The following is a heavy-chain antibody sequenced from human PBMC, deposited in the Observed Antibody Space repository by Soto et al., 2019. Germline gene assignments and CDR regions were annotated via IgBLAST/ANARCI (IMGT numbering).Heavy chain of an antibody. CDR3: AKGGSYYYDSSGYYAN. CDR2: IYSGGST. Sequence: HPGGSLRLSCAASGFTVSSNYMSWVRQAPGKGLEWVSVIYSGGSTYYADSVKGRFTISRDNSKNTLFLQMNSLRAEDTAIYYCAKGGSYYYDSSGYYANWGQGTLVTVSS. J-gene: IGHJ4*02. CDR1: GFTVSSNY. D-gene: IGHD3-22*01. V-gene: IGHV3-53*01.